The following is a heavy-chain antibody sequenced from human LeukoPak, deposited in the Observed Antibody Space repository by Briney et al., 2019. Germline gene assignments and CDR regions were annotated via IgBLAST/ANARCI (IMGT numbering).Heavy chain of an antibody. CDR2: SNHFGST. CDR1: GESFRGYF. J-gene: IGHJ6*02. V-gene: IGHV4-34*01. CDR3: ARGRLQLWSFPLPYNHYAIDV. Sequence: SETLSLTCAVSGESFRGYFWTWIRQPPGKGLEWCGESNHFGSTDYNPSLESRVTISVATSKKQCSLNVRSVTDADTAVYFCARGRLQLWSFPLPYNHYAIDVWDQGTTVTVSS. D-gene: IGHD5-18*01.